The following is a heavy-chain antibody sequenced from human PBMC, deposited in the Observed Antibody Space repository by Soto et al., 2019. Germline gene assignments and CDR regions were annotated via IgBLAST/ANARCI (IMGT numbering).Heavy chain of an antibody. D-gene: IGHD1-1*01. J-gene: IGHJ6*02. Sequence: QVQLVQSGAEVKKPGASVKVSCKASGYTFTSYYMHWVRQAPGQGLEWMGIINPSGGSTSYAQKFQGSVTMTRDTSTSTVYMELSSLRSEDTAVYYCAVVTTSAFYGMDVWGQGTTVTVSS. CDR3: AVVTTSAFYGMDV. V-gene: IGHV1-46*01. CDR2: INPSGGST. CDR1: GYTFTSYY.